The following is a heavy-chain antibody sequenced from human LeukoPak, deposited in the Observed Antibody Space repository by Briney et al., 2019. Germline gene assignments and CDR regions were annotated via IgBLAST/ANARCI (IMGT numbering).Heavy chain of an antibody. V-gene: IGHV3-53*05. CDR2: IYSGGSA. CDR1: GFTVSSNY. Sequence: PGGSLRLSCAASGFTVSSNYMSWVRQAPGKGLEWVSVIYSGGSAYYADSVKGRFTISRDNSKNTLYLQMGSLRAEDMAVYYCARAMTTVDPGAFDIWGQGTMVTVSS. D-gene: IGHD4-23*01. CDR3: ARAMTTVDPGAFDI. J-gene: IGHJ3*02.